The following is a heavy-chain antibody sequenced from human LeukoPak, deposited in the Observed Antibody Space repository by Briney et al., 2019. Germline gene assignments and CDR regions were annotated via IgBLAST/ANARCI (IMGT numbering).Heavy chain of an antibody. CDR1: GFDVSINY. V-gene: IGHV3-66*01. CDR3: ARGFLQLTPYYFDY. Sequence: GGSLRLSCAASGFDVSINYMNWIRQSPEKGLEWVSTIHNNGNTYYADSVKGRFTVSRDNSKNTVSLQMDSLRVDDTGVYYCARGFLQLTPYYFDYWGQGTLVTVSS. J-gene: IGHJ4*02. D-gene: IGHD1-1*01. CDR2: IHNNGNT.